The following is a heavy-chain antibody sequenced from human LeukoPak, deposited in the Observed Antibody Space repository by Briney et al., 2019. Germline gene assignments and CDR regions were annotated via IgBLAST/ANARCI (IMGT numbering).Heavy chain of an antibody. Sequence: PSETLSLTCTVSSGSISGSSSSYYWSWVRQPAGKGLEWIGRISSGGGTNYNPSLKSRVTVSVDTSKNRFSLKLTSVTAADTAIYYCASHAIFGVVSWFDPWGQGTLVTVSS. CDR2: ISSGGGT. D-gene: IGHD3-3*01. CDR3: ASHAIFGVVSWFDP. CDR1: SGSISGSSSSYY. J-gene: IGHJ5*02. V-gene: IGHV4-61*02.